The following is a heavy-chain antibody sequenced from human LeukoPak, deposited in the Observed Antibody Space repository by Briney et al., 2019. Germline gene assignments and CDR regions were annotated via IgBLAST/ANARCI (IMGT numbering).Heavy chain of an antibody. CDR2: IRYDGSNK. D-gene: IGHD4-23*01. CDR1: GFTFSSYG. J-gene: IGHJ3*02. Sequence: GGSLRLSCAASGFTFSSYGMHWVRQAPGKGLEWVAFIRYDGSNKYYADSVKGRFTISRDNSKNTLYLQMNSLRAEDTAVYYCARDPLAVAETGAFDIWGQGTMVTVSS. CDR3: ARDPLAVAETGAFDI. V-gene: IGHV3-30*02.